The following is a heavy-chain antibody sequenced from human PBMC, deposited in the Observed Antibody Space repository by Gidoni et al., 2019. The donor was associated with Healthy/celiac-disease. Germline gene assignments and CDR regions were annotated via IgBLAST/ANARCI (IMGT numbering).Heavy chain of an antibody. CDR2: INPNSGGK. D-gene: IGHD3-22*01. CDR1: GYNFTGYY. Sequence: QVPLVPSGAEVKKPGASVKVSCKASGYNFTGYYMHWVRQAPGQGLEWMGWINPNSGGKNYAQKFQGRVTMNRDTSISTAYMELSRLRSDDTAVYYGARVPMIVVVTPPDFDYWGQGTLVTVSS. CDR3: ARVPMIVVVTPPDFDY. J-gene: IGHJ4*02. V-gene: IGHV1-2*02.